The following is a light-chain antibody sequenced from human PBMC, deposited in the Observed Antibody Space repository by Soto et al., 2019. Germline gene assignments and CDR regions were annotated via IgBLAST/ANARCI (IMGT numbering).Light chain of an antibody. CDR1: QTISSW. CDR3: QHYNSYSEA. V-gene: IGKV1-5*03. J-gene: IGKJ1*01. Sequence: DIQMTQSPSTLSGSVGDRVTITCRASQTISSWLAWYQQKAGKAPKLLIYKASTLKSGVPSRFSGSGSGTEFTLTISSLQPDDFATYYCQHYNSYSEAFGQGTKVDTK. CDR2: KAS.